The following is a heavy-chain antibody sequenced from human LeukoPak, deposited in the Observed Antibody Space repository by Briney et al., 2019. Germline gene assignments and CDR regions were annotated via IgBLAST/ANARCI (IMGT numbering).Heavy chain of an antibody. V-gene: IGHV3-15*07. Sequence: PGGSLRLSCAASDFTLSNAWMNWVRQAPGKGLEWVGRIKSNSDGGTTNYAAPVKGRFAISSDDSKNTLYLQMNSLKTEDTAMYYCFTEVPGGGYWGQGTLVTVSS. D-gene: IGHD3-16*01. CDR3: FTEVPGGGY. CDR1: DFTLSNAW. CDR2: IKSNSDGGTT. J-gene: IGHJ4*02.